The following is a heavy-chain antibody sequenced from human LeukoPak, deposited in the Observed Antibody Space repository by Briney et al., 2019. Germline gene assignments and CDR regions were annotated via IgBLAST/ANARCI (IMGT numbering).Heavy chain of an antibody. D-gene: IGHD5-12*01. J-gene: IGHJ4*02. CDR3: ARTRGYSGYDPLDY. CDR2: INPNSGGT. Sequence: GASVKVSCKASGYTFTGYYMHWVRQAPGQGLESMGWINPNSGGTNYAQKFQGRVTMTRDTSISTAYMELSRLRSDDTAVYYCARTRGYSGYDPLDYWGQGTLVTVSS. CDR1: GYTFTGYY. V-gene: IGHV1-2*02.